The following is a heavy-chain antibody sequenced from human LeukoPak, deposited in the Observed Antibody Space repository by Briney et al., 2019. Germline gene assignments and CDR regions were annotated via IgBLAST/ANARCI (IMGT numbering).Heavy chain of an antibody. D-gene: IGHD6-13*01. J-gene: IGHJ4*02. Sequence: GGSLTLSWPAAGFTFSSYWMSWVRQAPGKGLEWVANIKQDGSEKSDVDTVKGRFTISRDNAKNSLYLQMNSLRAEDTAVYYCARDRASAAEDYWGQGTLVTVSS. CDR1: GFTFSSYW. V-gene: IGHV3-7*01. CDR3: ARDRASAAEDY. CDR2: IKQDGSEK.